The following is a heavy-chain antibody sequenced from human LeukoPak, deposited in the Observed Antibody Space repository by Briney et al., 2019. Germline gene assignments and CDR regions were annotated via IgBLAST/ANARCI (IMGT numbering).Heavy chain of an antibody. J-gene: IGHJ4*02. Sequence: PSETLSLTCTISGGSISNYYWSWIRQSPGKGLEWIGYIYYTGNTNYNPSLESRVIISVDTSKNQFSLKLSSVTAADTAVYYCARHECGGSCYPEDYWGQGTLDTVSS. CDR3: ARHECGGSCYPEDY. V-gene: IGHV4-59*08. D-gene: IGHD2-15*01. CDR1: GGSISNYY. CDR2: IYYTGNT.